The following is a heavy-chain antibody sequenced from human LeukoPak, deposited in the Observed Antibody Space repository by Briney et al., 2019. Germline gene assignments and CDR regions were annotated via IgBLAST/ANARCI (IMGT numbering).Heavy chain of an antibody. CDR3: ATDHSVFGGSYYYYYGMDV. Sequence: GASVNVSCKVSGYTLTELSMHWVRQAPGKGLEWMGGFDPEDGETIYAQKFQGRVTMTEDTSTDTAYMELSSLRSEDTAVYYCATDHSVFGGSYYYYYGMDVWGQGTTVTVSS. CDR2: FDPEDGET. J-gene: IGHJ6*02. CDR1: GYTLTELS. V-gene: IGHV1-24*01. D-gene: IGHD1-26*01.